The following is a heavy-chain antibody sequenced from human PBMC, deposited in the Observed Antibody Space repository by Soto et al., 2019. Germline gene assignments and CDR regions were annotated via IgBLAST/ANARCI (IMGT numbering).Heavy chain of an antibody. V-gene: IGHV4-61*01. D-gene: IGHD3-10*01. CDR3: GRRNSGCNWADP. Sequence: QVQLQESGPGLVKPSETLSLTCIVSGGSVTSGKYFWNWIRQPPGQGLEWIGYISYSWSTDYNPSLSGRVTIPADTSTNQFSLKVTSVTAAHTAVYYCGRRNSGCNWADPWGQGTLVTVSS. J-gene: IGHJ5*02. CDR2: ISYSWST. CDR1: GGSVTSGKYF.